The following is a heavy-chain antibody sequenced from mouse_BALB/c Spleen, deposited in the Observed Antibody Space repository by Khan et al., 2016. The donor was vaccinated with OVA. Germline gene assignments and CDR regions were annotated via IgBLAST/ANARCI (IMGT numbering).Heavy chain of an antibody. J-gene: IGHJ4*01. V-gene: IGHV2-5*01. Sequence: QVQLKESGPGLVQPSQSLSITCTVSGFSLSSYGVHWVRQSPGKGLEWLGVLWRGGSTDYNAAFMSRLSITKDNSKSQVFFKMNSLQADDTAIYYCAKKGDFYYAMDYWGQGTSVTVSS. D-gene: IGHD3-3*01. CDR1: GFSLSSYG. CDR3: AKKGDFYYAMDY. CDR2: LWRGGST.